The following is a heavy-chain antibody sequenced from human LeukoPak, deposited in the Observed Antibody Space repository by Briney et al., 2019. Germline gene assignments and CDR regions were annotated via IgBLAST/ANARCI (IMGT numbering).Heavy chain of an antibody. V-gene: IGHV3-74*01. J-gene: IGHJ1*01. CDR2: IEGDGNRI. D-gene: IGHD3-9*01. Sequence: GGSLRLSCAASGFTLSAYWMHWVRQAPGKGLMWVSRIEGDGNRITYADSVKGRFTISRDNAKNTLYLQMNDLRAEDTAVFYCARDESPYYDVLTDSPGSLHTWGQGTLVIVSS. CDR1: GFTLSAYW. CDR3: ARDESPYYDVLTDSPGSLHT.